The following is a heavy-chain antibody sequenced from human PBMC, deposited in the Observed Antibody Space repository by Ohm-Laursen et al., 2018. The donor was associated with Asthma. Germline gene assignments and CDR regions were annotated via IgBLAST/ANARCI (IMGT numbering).Heavy chain of an antibody. CDR2: IDWDDDK. CDR3: ARTYYDILTGSPTGMDV. Sequence: TQTLTLTCTFSGFSLSTSGMRVSWIRQPPGKALEWLARIDWDDDKFYSTSLKTRLTISKDTSKNQVVLTMTNMDPVDTATYYCARTYYDILTGSPTGMDVWGQGTTVTVSS. CDR1: GFSLSTSGMR. V-gene: IGHV2-70*04. D-gene: IGHD3-9*01. J-gene: IGHJ6*02.